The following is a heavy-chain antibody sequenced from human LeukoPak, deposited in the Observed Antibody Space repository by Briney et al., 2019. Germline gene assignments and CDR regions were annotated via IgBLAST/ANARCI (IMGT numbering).Heavy chain of an antibody. CDR2: IYYSGST. Sequence: SETLSLTCTVSGGSISSSSYYWGWIRQPPGKGLEWIGSIYYSGSTYYNPSLKSRVTISVDTSKNQFSLKLSSVTAADTAVYYCAGVHNAPSPWFDPWGQGTLVTVSS. CDR1: GGSISSSSYY. CDR3: AGVHNAPSPWFDP. V-gene: IGHV4-39*07. J-gene: IGHJ5*02. D-gene: IGHD1-14*01.